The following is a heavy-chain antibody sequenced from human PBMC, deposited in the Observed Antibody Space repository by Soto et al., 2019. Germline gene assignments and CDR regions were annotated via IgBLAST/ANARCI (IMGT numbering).Heavy chain of an antibody. CDR3: ARGEYYGSGRPTPGGMDV. CDR2: ISTYTGNT. CDR1: GYTFTNYD. J-gene: IGHJ6*02. D-gene: IGHD3-10*01. V-gene: IGHV1-18*01. Sequence: QVHLVQSGAEVKKPGASVKVSCKASGYTFTNYDITWVRQAPGQGLEWMGWISTYTGNTNYAQKLQGRVTMTTDTSTSTADVELRRLGSDDTAVYSLARGEYYGSGRPTPGGMDVWGQGTTVTVSS.